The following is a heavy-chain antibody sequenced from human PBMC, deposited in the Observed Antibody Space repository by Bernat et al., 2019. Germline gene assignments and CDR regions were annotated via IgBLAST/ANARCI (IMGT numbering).Heavy chain of an antibody. CDR1: GFTVSSNY. CDR2: IYSGGST. V-gene: IGHV3-66*01. Sequence: VQLVESGGGLVQPGGSLRLSCAASGFTVSSNYMSWVRQAPGKGLEWVSVIYSGGSTYYADSVKGRFTISRDNSKNTLYLQMNSLRAEDTAVYYCARGAVYQLLYAFDIWGQGTMVTVSS. CDR3: ARGAVYQLLYAFDI. D-gene: IGHD2-2*01. J-gene: IGHJ3*02.